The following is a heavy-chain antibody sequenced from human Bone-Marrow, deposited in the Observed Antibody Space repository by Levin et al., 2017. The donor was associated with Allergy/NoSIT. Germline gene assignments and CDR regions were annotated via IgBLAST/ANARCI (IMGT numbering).Heavy chain of an antibody. D-gene: IGHD6-19*01. CDR1: GVSISSDAYY. CDR3: ARLIAVPGAFWYFAL. CDR2: LYYSGGT. J-gene: IGHJ2*01. V-gene: IGHV4-39*01. Sequence: ASETLSLTCDVSGVSISSDAYYWGWIRQPPGKGLEWMGTLYYSGGTYDNPSLESRVTISGDTSKNQFFLQLRSVSDADTAVYYCARLIAVPGAFWYFALWGRGTLVTVSS.